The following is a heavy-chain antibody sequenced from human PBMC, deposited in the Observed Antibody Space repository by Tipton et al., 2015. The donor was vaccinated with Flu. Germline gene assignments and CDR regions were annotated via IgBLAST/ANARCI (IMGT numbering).Heavy chain of an antibody. CDR2: IYSSGIT. CDR1: GGSLSSFY. J-gene: IGHJ4*02. CDR3: ARGAGSGAFLVFDY. Sequence: TLSLTCTVSGGSLSSFYWTWIRQPAGKGLEWIGRIYSSGITKYNPSLKSRVTMSVDTPKNQFSLGLSSVTAADTAVYYCARGAGSGAFLVFDYWGQGTLVAVSS. V-gene: IGHV4-4*07. D-gene: IGHD3-10*01.